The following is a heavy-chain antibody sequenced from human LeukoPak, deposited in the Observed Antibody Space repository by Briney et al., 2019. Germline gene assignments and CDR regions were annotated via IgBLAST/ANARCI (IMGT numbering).Heavy chain of an antibody. V-gene: IGHV3-74*01. CDR2: INSDGSTT. CDR3: ARGSGSYYVNDY. J-gene: IGHJ4*02. Sequence: GGSLRLSCAASGFTFSSSWMHWVRQAPGKGLVWVSRINSDGSTTNYADSVKGRFTISRDNAKNSLYLQMNSLRAEDTAVYYCARGSGSYYVNDYWGQGTLVTVSS. CDR1: GFTFSSSW. D-gene: IGHD1-26*01.